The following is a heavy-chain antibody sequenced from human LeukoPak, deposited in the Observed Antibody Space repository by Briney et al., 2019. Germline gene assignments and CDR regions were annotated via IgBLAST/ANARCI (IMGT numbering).Heavy chain of an antibody. V-gene: IGHV5-51*01. CDR2: IYPGDSDT. CDR3: ARGGSYDILTGYSIPLDY. CDR1: GYSFTSYW. D-gene: IGHD3-9*01. J-gene: IGHJ4*02. Sequence: GESLKISCKGSGYSFTSYWIGWVRQMPGKGLEWMGIIYPGDSDTRYSPSFQGQVTISADKSISTAYLQWSSLKASDTAMYYCARGGSYDILTGYSIPLDYWGQGTLVTVSS.